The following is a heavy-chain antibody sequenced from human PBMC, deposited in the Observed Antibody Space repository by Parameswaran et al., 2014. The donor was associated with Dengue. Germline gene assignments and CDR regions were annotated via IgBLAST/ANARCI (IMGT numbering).Heavy chain of an antibody. V-gene: IGHV3-53*04. CDR3: ARGNYCSGGSCYSGYYYGMDV. CDR1: GFTVSSNY. J-gene: IGHJ6*02. D-gene: IGHD2-15*01. CDR2: IYSGGST. Sequence: LSLTCAASGFTVSSNYMSWVRQAPGKGLEWVSVIYSGGSTYYADSVKGRFTISRHNSKNTLYLQMNSLRAEDTAVYYCARGNYCSGGSCYSGYYYGMDVWGQGTTVTVSS.